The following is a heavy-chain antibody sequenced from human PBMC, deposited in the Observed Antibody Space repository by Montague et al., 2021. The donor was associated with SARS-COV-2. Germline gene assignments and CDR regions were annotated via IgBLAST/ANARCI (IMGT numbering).Heavy chain of an antibody. D-gene: IGHD3-10*01. CDR1: GFYA. J-gene: IGHJ4*02. V-gene: IGHV3-23*01. CDR3: AKAPTMVRGVYFDY. CDR2: ISGSGGNT. Sequence: SRRLSCVASGFYAMSWVRQAAGKGLEWVSVISGSGGNTYYADSVKGRFTISRDNSKNTLYLQMNSLRAEDTAVYYCAKAPTMVRGVYFDYWGQGTLVTVSS.